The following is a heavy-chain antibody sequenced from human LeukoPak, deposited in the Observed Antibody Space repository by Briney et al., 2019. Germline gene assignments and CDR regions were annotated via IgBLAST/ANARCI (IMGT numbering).Heavy chain of an antibody. CDR1: GFTFTTYW. CDR2: IKQDGTEK. J-gene: IGHJ6*04. Sequence: GGSLRLSCAASGFTFTTYWMSWVRQAPGKGLEWVANIKQDGTEKYYVDSVKGRFTISRDNAKNSLYLQMNSLRAEDTAVYYCAELGIAMIGGVWGKGTTVTISS. D-gene: IGHD3-10*02. V-gene: IGHV3-7*01. CDR3: AELGIAMIGGV.